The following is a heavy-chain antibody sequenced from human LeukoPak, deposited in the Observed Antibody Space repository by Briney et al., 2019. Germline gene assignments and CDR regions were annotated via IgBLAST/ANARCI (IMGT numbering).Heavy chain of an antibody. CDR1: GFTFSSYS. D-gene: IGHD2-2*01. V-gene: IGHV3-21*01. CDR2: ISSSSSYI. CDR3: ARDPLGYCSSTSCYESDY. Sequence: GGSLRLSCAASGFTFSSYSMNWVRQAPGKGLEWVSSISSSSSYIYYADSVKGRFTISRDNAKNSLYLQMNSLRAEDTAVYYCARDPLGYCSSTSCYESDYWGQGTLVTVSS. J-gene: IGHJ4*02.